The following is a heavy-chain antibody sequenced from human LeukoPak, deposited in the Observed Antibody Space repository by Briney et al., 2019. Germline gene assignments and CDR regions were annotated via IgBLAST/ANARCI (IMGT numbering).Heavy chain of an antibody. CDR2: ISGSGGST. J-gene: IGHJ4*02. CDR1: GFTFSSYA. Sequence: GGSLRLSWAASGFTFSSYAMSWVRQAPGRGREGVSAISGSGGSTYYADSVKGRFTISRDNSKNTLYLQMNSLRAEDTAVYYCAKGVEQWLVMGIYFDYWGQGTLVTVSS. D-gene: IGHD6-19*01. V-gene: IGHV3-23*01. CDR3: AKGVEQWLVMGIYFDY.